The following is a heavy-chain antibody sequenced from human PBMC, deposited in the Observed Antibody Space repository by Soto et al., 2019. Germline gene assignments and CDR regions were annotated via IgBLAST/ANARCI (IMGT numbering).Heavy chain of an antibody. Sequence: EVQVVESGGGLVQPGRSLRLSCAASGFSFDDYAMHWVRQAPGKGLEWVSGISWNSGTIGYADSVKGRFTISRDNANNSLYLQRNSLSAEDTALYYCAKSTGGTANGMGVWGQGTTVTVSS. V-gene: IGHV3-9*01. D-gene: IGHD2-8*02. CDR3: AKSTGGTANGMGV. CDR2: ISWNSGTI. CDR1: GFSFDDYA. J-gene: IGHJ6*02.